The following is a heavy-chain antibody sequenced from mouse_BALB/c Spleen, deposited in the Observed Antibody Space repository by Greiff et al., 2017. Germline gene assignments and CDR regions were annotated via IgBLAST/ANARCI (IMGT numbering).Heavy chain of an antibody. CDR3: ASSSYNAMDY. Sequence: EVQLQESGGGLVKPGGSLKLSCAASGFTFSDYYMYWVRQTPEKRLEWVATISDGGSYTYYPDSVKGRFTISRDNAKNNLYLQMSSLKSEDTAMYYCASSSYNAMDYWGQGTSVTVSS. CDR1: GFTFSDYY. J-gene: IGHJ4*01. CDR2: ISDGGSYT. V-gene: IGHV5-4*02. D-gene: IGHD1-1*01.